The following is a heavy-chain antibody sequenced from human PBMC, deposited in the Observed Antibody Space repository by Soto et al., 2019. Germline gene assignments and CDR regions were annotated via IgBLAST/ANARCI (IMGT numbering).Heavy chain of an antibody. CDR3: ERGGWELRGPTYYYDGMDV. D-gene: IGHD1-26*01. Sequence: ASVKVSCKASGYTFTSYYMHWVRQAPGQGLEWMGIINPSGGSTSYAQKFQGRVTMTRDTSTSTVYMELSSLRSEDTAVYYCERGGWELRGPTYYYDGMDVWGQGTTVTVSS. CDR1: GYTFTSYY. CDR2: INPSGGST. V-gene: IGHV1-46*01. J-gene: IGHJ6*02.